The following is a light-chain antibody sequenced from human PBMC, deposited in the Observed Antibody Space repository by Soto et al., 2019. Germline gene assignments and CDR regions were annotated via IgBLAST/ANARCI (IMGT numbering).Light chain of an antibody. V-gene: IGKV1-5*01. CDR1: QSITTY. CDR2: DAS. Sequence: DIQMTQSPSSLSASVGARVTITCRSSQSITTYLNWYQKKPGKAPKLXIYDASSLQSGVPPRFSGSGSGTEFTLTIRSLQPDDIATYYCQQYSSYSAWTFGEGTKVDI. J-gene: IGKJ1*01. CDR3: QQYSSYSAWT.